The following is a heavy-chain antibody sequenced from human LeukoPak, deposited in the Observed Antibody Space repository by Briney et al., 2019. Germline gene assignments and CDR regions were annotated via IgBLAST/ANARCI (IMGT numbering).Heavy chain of an antibody. CDR2: IDSSGTVI. D-gene: IGHD2-21*01. Sequence: GGSLRLSYAASGFTFSSYEMNWVRQAPGKGLEWISYIDSSGTVIYTADSVKGRFTTSRDNAANSLYLQMNSLTAEDTAVYYCARETMGCGGDCYDYWGQGTLVTVSS. CDR3: ARETMGCGGDCYDY. J-gene: IGHJ4*02. CDR1: GFTFSSYE. V-gene: IGHV3-48*03.